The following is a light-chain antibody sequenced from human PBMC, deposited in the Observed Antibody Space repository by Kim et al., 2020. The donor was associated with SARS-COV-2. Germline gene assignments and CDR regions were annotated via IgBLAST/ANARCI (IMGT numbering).Light chain of an antibody. CDR2: EVM. J-gene: IGLJ1*01. V-gene: IGLV2-8*01. CDR3: SSYAGSTTIYV. Sequence: SVTISCTGTSSDIGSYESVAWYQQHPGKAPTVLIYEVMKRPSGVPDRFSGSKSGNTASLTVSRLQAEDEADYYCSSYAGSTTIYVFGTGTKVTVL. CDR1: SSDIGSYES.